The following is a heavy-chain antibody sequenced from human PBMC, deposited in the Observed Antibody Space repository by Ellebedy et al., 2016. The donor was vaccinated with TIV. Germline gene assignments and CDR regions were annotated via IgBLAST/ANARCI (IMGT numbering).Heavy chain of an antibody. CDR2: IYSGGST. CDR1: GFTVSSNY. V-gene: IGHV3-53*01. CDR3: ARPNTWELGPLDY. J-gene: IGHJ4*02. D-gene: IGHD1-26*01. Sequence: GESLKISCAASGFTVSSNYMSWVRQAPGEGLEWVSVIYSGGSTYYADSVKGRFTISRDNSKNTLYLQMNSLSAEDTAVYYCARPNTWELGPLDYWGQGTLVTVSS.